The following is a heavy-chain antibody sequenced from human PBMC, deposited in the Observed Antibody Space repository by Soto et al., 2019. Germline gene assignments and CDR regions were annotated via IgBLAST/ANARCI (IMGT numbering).Heavy chain of an antibody. D-gene: IGHD3-22*01. J-gene: IGHJ6*02. CDR2: INPNSGGT. CDR1: GYTFTGYY. Sequence: QVQLVQSGAEVKKPGASVKVSCNASGYTFTGYYMHWVRQAPGQGLEWMGWINPNSGGTNYAQKFQGWVTMTRDTSISTAYMELSRLRSDDTAVYYCARGDYYDSSGYYYYYGMDVWGQGTTVTVSS. V-gene: IGHV1-2*04. CDR3: ARGDYYDSSGYYYYYGMDV.